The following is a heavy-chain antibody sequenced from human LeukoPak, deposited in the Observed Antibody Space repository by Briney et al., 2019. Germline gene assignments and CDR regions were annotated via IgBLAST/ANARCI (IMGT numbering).Heavy chain of an antibody. CDR1: GGSISNNY. D-gene: IGHD3-16*01. Sequence: SETLSLTCTVSGGSISNNYWSWIRQPPAKGLEWIGYVRYGGSTNYNPSLKSRVTILVDTSKNQFSLNLSSVTAADTAVYYCARDVTPATVWGQGTLVTVS. J-gene: IGHJ4*02. V-gene: IGHV4-59*01. CDR3: ARDVTPATV. CDR2: VRYGGST.